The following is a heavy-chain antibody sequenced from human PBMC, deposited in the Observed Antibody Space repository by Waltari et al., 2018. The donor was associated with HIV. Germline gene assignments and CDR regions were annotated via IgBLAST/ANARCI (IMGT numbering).Heavy chain of an antibody. CDR1: GYSFTSYW. J-gene: IGHJ1*01. D-gene: IGHD2-21*02. CDR2: IDPGDSDT. Sequence: EVQVVQSGAEVKKPGESLKISCKGSGYSFTSYWIGWVRQMPGKGLEWMGIIDPGDSDTRYSPSFQGQVTISADKSISTAYLHGSSLEASDTAMYYCARAAYCGGDCYSFQHWGQGTLVTVSS. V-gene: IGHV5-51*01. CDR3: ARAAYCGGDCYSFQH.